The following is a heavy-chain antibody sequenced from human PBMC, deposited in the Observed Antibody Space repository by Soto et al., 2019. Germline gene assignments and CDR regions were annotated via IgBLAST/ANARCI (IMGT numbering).Heavy chain of an antibody. CDR3: ARNRDGFQQGWPGQT. J-gene: IGHJ4*02. CDR1: GGTFSSYA. D-gene: IGHD2-15*01. Sequence: QVQLVQSGAEVKKPGSSVKVSCKASGGTFSSYAISWVRQAPGQGLEWMGGIIPIFGTANYAQKFQGRVTITADESTSTAYMELSSLRAADTAVYYCARNRDGFQQGWPGQTWGQGTLVTVSS. CDR2: IIPIFGTA. V-gene: IGHV1-69*12.